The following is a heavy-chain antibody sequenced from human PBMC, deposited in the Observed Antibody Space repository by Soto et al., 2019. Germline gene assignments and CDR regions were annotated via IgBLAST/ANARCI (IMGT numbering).Heavy chain of an antibody. CDR3: ERDGYCSGGSFFFRAHDGIGV. CDR1: GGCLISINNS. Sequence: TVSRKSVDPGGCLISINNSCSWILQHPGKGLERTGHIDYRGSTYHNPALKSQVTISVDTSKSQCSLTMSSVTAADTAVYYCERDGYCSGGSFFFRAHDGIGVWGQGTTVTVSS. V-gene: IGHV4-31*02. J-gene: IGHJ6*02. D-gene: IGHD2-15*01. CDR2: IDYRGST.